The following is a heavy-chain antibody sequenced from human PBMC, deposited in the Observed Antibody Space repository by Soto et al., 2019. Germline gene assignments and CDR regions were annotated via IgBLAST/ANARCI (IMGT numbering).Heavy chain of an antibody. CDR3: ARNGTLTGYSYGMDV. CDR1: GGTFSDST. V-gene: IGHV1-69*01. Sequence: QVQLVQSGAELRKPGSSVKVSCKASGGTFSDSTINWVRQAPGQRLEWMGGIIPIFDTANYAEKFQGSVTITAYESTSTSLMEVRSLSSEDTAGYYCARNGTLTGYSYGMDVGGQGTMVTVTS. D-gene: IGHD2-8*02. J-gene: IGHJ6*02. CDR2: IIPIFDTA.